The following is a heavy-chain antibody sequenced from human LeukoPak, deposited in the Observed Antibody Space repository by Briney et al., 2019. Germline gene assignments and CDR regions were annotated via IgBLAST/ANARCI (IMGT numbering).Heavy chain of an antibody. D-gene: IGHD2-21*01. Sequence: GGSLRLSCAASGFTFSSYEMNWVRQAPGKGLEWVSYISSSGSTIYYADSVKGRFTISRDNAKNSLYLQMNSLRAEDTAVYYCARAARIFPLDYWGQGTMVTVSS. CDR2: ISSSGSTI. CDR1: GFTFSSYE. V-gene: IGHV3-48*03. J-gene: IGHJ3*01. CDR3: ARAARIFPLDY.